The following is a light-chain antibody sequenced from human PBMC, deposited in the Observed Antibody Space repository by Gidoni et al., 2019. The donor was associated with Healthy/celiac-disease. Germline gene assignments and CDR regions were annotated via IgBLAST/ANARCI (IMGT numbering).Light chain of an antibody. Sequence: EIVLTQSPGPLSLSPVERATLSCRASQSVSSSYLAWYQQKPGQAPRLLIYGASSRATGIPDRFSGSGSGTDFTLTISRLEPEDFAVYYCQQYGSSPRTFGQGTKVEIK. CDR3: QQYGSSPRT. CDR2: GAS. CDR1: QSVSSSY. J-gene: IGKJ1*01. V-gene: IGKV3-20*01.